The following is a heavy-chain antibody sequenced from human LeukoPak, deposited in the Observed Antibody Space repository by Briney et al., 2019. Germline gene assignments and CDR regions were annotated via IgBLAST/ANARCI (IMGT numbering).Heavy chain of an antibody. V-gene: IGHV3-11*04. Sequence: PGGSLRLSCAASGFTFSDYYMSWIRQAPGKGLEWVSYISSSGSTIYYADSVKGRFTISRDNAKHSLYVQMNSLRAEDTAVYYCARDPGQYGSGSILFDPWGQGTLVTVSS. CDR2: ISSSGSTI. D-gene: IGHD3-10*01. J-gene: IGHJ5*02. CDR3: ARDPGQYGSGSILFDP. CDR1: GFTFSDYY.